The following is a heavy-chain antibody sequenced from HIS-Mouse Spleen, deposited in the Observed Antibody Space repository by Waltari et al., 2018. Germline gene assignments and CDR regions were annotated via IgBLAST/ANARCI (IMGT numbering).Heavy chain of an antibody. J-gene: IGHJ3*02. V-gene: IGHV3-74*01. CDR3: ARGYGAAFDI. CDR2: INSDGSST. D-gene: IGHD2-15*01. CDR1: GFTFSSYW. Sequence: EVQLVESGGGLVQPGGSLRLSCAASGFTFSSYWMHWVRQAPGKGLVGGSRINSDGSSTSDADSVKGRFTISRDNAKNTLYLQMNSLRAEDTAVYYCARGYGAAFDIWGQGTMVTVSS.